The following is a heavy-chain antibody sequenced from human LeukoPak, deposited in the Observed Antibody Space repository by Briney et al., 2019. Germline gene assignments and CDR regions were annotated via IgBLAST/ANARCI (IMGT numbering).Heavy chain of an antibody. CDR2: ISSSSSTI. CDR3: ARDQYDFWSGYYTHNWFDP. Sequence: GGSLRLSCAASGFTFSSYSMNWVRQAPGKGLEWVSYISSSSSTIYYADSVKGRFTISRDNAKNSLYLQMNSLRAEDTAVYYCARDQYDFWSGYYTHNWFDPWGQGTLVTVSS. J-gene: IGHJ5*02. D-gene: IGHD3-3*01. CDR1: GFTFSSYS. V-gene: IGHV3-48*01.